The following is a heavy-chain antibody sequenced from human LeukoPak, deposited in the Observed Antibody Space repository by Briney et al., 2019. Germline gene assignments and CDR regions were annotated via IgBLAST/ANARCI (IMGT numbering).Heavy chain of an antibody. J-gene: IGHJ4*02. CDR3: ARESGYGSGSYLFDY. CDR1: GGSISSGGYY. Sequence: SQTLSLTCTVSGGSISSGGYYWSWIRQHPGKGLEWIGYIYYSGGTYYNPSLKSRVTISVDTSKNQFSLKLSSVTAADTAVYYCARESGYGSGSYLFDYWGQGTLVTVSS. V-gene: IGHV4-31*03. D-gene: IGHD3-10*01. CDR2: IYYSGGT.